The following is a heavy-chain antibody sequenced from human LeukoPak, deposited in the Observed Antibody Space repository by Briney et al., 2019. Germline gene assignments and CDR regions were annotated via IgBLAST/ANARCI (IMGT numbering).Heavy chain of an antibody. D-gene: IGHD6-19*01. J-gene: IGHJ4*02. CDR3: AKQDFSSGWS. V-gene: IGHV3-23*01. CDR2: ISLAGNST. CDR1: GFTFSRSW. Sequence: GGSLRLSCAASGFTFSRSWMSWVRQAPGKGLEWVSAISLAGNSTYYADAVKGRFTISRDNSKNILFLQMDRLRVEDTAIYYCAKQDFSSGWSWGQGTLVTVSS.